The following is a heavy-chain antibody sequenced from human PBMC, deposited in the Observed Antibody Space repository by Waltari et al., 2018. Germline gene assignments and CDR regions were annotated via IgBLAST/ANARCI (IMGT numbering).Heavy chain of an antibody. CDR2: IYSGGNT. CDR3: ARSDYGDYGID. V-gene: IGHV3-53*01. CDR1: GFTVSGTY. J-gene: IGHJ4*02. D-gene: IGHD4-17*01. Sequence: EVQLVESGGGLIQPGESLRLYCAASGFTVSGTYMSWVRQAPGKGLEWVSVIYSGGNTYYADSVKGRFTISRDSSKNTLYLQMNSLRAEDTAFYYCARSDYGDYGIDWGQGTLVTVSS.